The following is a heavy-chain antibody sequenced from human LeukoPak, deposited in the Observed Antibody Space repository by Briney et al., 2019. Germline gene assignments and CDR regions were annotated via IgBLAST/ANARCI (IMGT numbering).Heavy chain of an antibody. CDR2: IILILGIA. Sequence: SVKVSCKASGGTFSNHAISWVRQAPGQGLEWMGRIILILGIANYAQKFQGRVTITADKSTSTAYMELSSLRSDDTAVYYCARRGPGYGDWFDYWGQGTLVTVSS. J-gene: IGHJ4*02. D-gene: IGHD4-17*01. V-gene: IGHV1-69*04. CDR1: GGTFSNHA. CDR3: ARRGPGYGDWFDY.